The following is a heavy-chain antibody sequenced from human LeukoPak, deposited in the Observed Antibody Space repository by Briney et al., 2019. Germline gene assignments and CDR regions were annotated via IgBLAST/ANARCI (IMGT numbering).Heavy chain of an antibody. Sequence: ASVKVSCKASGYTFTSYGISWVRQAPGQGLEWMGWISAYNGNTNYAQKLQGRVTMTTDTSTSTAYMELRSLRSDDTAVYYCARDLGTGYSSGWSVFDYWGQGTLVTVSS. CDR3: ARDLGTGYSSGWSVFDY. CDR2: ISAYNGNT. D-gene: IGHD6-19*01. V-gene: IGHV1-18*01. J-gene: IGHJ4*02. CDR1: GYTFTSYG.